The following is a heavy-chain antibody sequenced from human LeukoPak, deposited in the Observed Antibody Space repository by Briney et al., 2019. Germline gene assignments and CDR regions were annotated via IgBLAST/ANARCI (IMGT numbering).Heavy chain of an antibody. CDR3: AKGNYRDWFDP. V-gene: IGHV3-53*01. J-gene: IGHJ5*02. CDR1: EFSVGSNY. Sequence: GGSLRLSYAASEFSVGSNYMSWVRQAPGKGLEWVSVIYSGGRTYYADSVKGRFTISRDNSKNTLYLQMNSLRAEDTAVYYCAKGNYRDWFDPWGQGTLVTVSS. CDR2: IYSGGRT. D-gene: IGHD3-16*02.